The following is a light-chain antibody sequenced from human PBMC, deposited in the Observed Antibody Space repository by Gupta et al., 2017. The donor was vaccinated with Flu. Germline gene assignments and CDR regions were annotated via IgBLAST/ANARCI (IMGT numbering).Light chain of an antibody. V-gene: IGLV3-25*02. J-gene: IGLJ2*01. CDR1: ALPNQY. CDR2: KDN. CDR3: QSADRSGTLVI. Sequence: SYELTQPPSVSVSPGQTARITCSGNALPNQYAYWYQRKPGQAHVLLIYKDNERPSGIPERFSGSTSGTTVTLTITGVQAEGEADYYCQSADRSGTLVIFGGGTELTVL.